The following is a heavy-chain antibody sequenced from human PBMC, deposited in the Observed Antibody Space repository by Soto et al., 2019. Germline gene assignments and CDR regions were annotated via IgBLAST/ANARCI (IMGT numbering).Heavy chain of an antibody. D-gene: IGHD3-3*01. CDR3: ARLQVYDFWSGSVPMDV. Sequence: SETLSLTCTVSGGSVSSGSYQWSWIRQSPGKGLEWIGYIYYTGSTNYNPSLKSRVTISVDTYKNQFSLKLTSVTAADTALYFCARLQVYDFWSGSVPMDVWGQGTTVTVSS. CDR2: IYYTGST. CDR1: GGSVSSGSYQ. V-gene: IGHV4-61*01. J-gene: IGHJ6*02.